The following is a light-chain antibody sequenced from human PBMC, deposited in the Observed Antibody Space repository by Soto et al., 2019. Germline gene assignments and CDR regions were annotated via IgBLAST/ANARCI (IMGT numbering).Light chain of an antibody. J-gene: IGLJ1*01. V-gene: IGLV2-14*01. CDR3: SSYTSSSTSLYV. CDR1: SSDVGGYNY. CDR2: DVS. Sequence: QSAMNQPASVSGSPGQSITISCTGTSSDVGGYNYVSWYQQHPGKAPKLMIYDVSNRPSGVSNRFSGSKSGNTASLTISGLQAEDEADYYCSSYTSSSTSLYVFGTGTKVTVL.